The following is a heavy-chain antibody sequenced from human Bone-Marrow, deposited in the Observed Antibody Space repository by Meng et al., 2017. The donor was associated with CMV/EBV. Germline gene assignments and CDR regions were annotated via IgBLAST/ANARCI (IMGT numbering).Heavy chain of an antibody. V-gene: IGHV1-2*02. D-gene: IGHD2-2*01. J-gene: IGHJ5*02. CDR3: ASGCSSTTCYRGNGWFDP. Sequence: ASVKVSCKASGYTFTGSYMHWVRQAPGQGLEWMGWINPHSGGTNYAQKFQGRVTMTRNTSISTAYMELRSLRSDDTAGYYCASGCSSTTCYRGNGWFDPWGQGALVTVSS. CDR1: GYTFTGSY. CDR2: INPHSGGT.